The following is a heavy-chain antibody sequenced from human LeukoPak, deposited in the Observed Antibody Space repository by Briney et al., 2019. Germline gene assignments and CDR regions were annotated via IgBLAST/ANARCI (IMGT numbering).Heavy chain of an antibody. J-gene: IGHJ4*02. V-gene: IGHV3-74*01. CDR2: INSDGSWT. CDR1: GFVFSSSA. Sequence: PGGSLRLSCAVSGFVFSSSAMSWVRQAPGKGLVWVSHINSDGSWTSYADSVKGRFTISKDNAKNTVYLQMNSLRAEDTAVYYCVSFYETYWGRGTLVTVSS. D-gene: IGHD2/OR15-2a*01. CDR3: VSFYETY.